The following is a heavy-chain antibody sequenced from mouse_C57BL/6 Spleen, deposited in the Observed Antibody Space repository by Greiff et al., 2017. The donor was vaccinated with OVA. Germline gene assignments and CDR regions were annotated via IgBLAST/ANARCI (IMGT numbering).Heavy chain of an antibody. Sequence: EVQRVESGAELVKPGASVKLSCTASGFNIKDYYMHWVKQRTEQGLEWIGRIDTEDGETKYAPKLQGKATITAATSSNPAYLQRSSLPSEATAFYYCAPMVLPPPFAYWGQGTLVTVSA. J-gene: IGHJ3*01. CDR1: GFNIKDYY. D-gene: IGHD1-1*02. CDR3: APMVLPPPFAY. CDR2: IDTEDGET. V-gene: IGHV14-2*01.